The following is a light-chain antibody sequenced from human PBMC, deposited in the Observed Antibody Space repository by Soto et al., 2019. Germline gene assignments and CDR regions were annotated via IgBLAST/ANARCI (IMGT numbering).Light chain of an antibody. V-gene: IGLV2-14*01. CDR3: SSYTSSSTYV. J-gene: IGLJ1*01. CDR1: SSDVGGYNY. Sequence: QSALTQPASVSGSPGQSITISCTGTSSDVGGYNYVSWYQQHPGKAPKLMLYDVSNRPSGVSNRFSGSKSGNTASLTISGLQAEDEADYYCSSYTSSSTYVFGTGTKRTVL. CDR2: DVS.